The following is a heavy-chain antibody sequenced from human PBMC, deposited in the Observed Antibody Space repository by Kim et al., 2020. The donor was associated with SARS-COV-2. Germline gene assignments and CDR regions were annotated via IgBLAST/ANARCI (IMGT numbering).Heavy chain of an antibody. J-gene: IGHJ2*01. V-gene: IGHV4-39*07. CDR3: ARDSQLLERITIFGVVIRPVVYFDL. Sequence: SETLSLTCTVSGGSISSSSYYWGWIRQPPGKGLEWIGSIYYSGSTYYNPSLKSRVTISVDTSKNQFSLKLSSVTAADTAVYYCARDSQLLERITIFGVVIRPVVYFDLWGRGTLVTVSS. D-gene: IGHD3-3*01. CDR1: GGSISSSSYY. CDR2: IYYSGST.